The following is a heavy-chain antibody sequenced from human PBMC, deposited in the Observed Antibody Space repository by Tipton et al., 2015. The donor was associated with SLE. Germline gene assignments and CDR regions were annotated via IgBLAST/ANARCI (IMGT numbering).Heavy chain of an antibody. J-gene: IGHJ4*02. Sequence: TLSLTCTVSGGSISSYYWSWFRQPPGKGLEWIGYIYYSGSTNYNPSLKSRVTISVDTSKNQFSLKLSSVTAADTAVYYCARLGGSGVDYWGQGTLVTVSS. D-gene: IGHD2-15*01. V-gene: IGHV4-59*01. CDR2: IYYSGST. CDR3: ARLGGSGVDY. CDR1: GGSISSYY.